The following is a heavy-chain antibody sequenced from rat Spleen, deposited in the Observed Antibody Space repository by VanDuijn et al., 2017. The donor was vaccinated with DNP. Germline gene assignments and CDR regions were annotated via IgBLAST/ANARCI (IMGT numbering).Heavy chain of an antibody. CDR3: TRETGD. CDR1: GFTFSNYD. J-gene: IGHJ2*01. D-gene: IGHD5-1*01. V-gene: IGHV5-27*01. Sequence: EVHLMESGGGLVQPGRSLKLSCAASGFTFSNYDMAWVRQAPSKGLEWVASVNTGGGITYYRDSVKGRFIVSRDNAKSTLYLQMNSLRSEDTATYYCTRETGDWGQGVMVTVSS. CDR2: VNTGGGIT.